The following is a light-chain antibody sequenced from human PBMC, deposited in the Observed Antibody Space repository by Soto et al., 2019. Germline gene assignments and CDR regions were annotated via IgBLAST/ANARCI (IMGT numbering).Light chain of an antibody. CDR3: QQYNNWPPWT. Sequence: EIVMTQSPGTLSLXPGDTATLSCRASQSLGSDLAWYQQKPGQAPRLLIFGASARPTGIPARISGSGSGTEFTLTISSLRSEDFAVYFCQQYNNWPPWTFGQGTKVDIK. CDR2: GAS. J-gene: IGKJ1*01. CDR1: QSLGSD. V-gene: IGKV3-15*01.